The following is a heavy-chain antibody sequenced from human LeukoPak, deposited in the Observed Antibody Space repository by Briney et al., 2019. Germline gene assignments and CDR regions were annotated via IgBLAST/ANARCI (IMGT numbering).Heavy chain of an antibody. CDR2: ISWNSGFI. CDR3: AKDVSTNYYYYGMDV. Sequence: GGSLRLSCAASGFTFDDYAMHWVRQAPGKGLEWVSGISWNSGFIGYADSVKGRFTISRDNAKNSLYLQMNSLRAEDTALYYCAKDVSTNYYYYGMDVWGQGTTVTVSS. J-gene: IGHJ6*02. CDR1: GFTFDDYA. V-gene: IGHV3-9*01.